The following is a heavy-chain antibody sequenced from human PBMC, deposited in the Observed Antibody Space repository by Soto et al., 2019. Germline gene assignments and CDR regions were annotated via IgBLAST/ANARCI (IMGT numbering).Heavy chain of an antibody. CDR3: ARAGFWEWIPPPYGMDV. V-gene: IGHV3-21*01. D-gene: IGHD3-3*01. J-gene: IGHJ6*02. Sequence: VSLRLSCAVSGFTFSTYSFHWLRQPPGRGPEWVSSISSSSNYIYYADSVRGRFTISRDNAKNSVNLEMNSLRAEDPAVYSFARAGFWEWIPPPYGMDVWGQGTTVTVCS. CDR1: GFTFSTYS. CDR2: ISSSSNYI.